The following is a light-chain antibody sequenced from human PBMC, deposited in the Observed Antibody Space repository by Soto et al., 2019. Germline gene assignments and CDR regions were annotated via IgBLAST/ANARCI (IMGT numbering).Light chain of an antibody. V-gene: IGLV2-23*02. CDR3: WSYAGNTIFV. J-gene: IGLJ2*01. Sequence: QSALTQPASVSGSPGQSITISCTGTSSDVGAYNFVSWYQHHPGRAPKLIIYEVTIRPSGVSNRFSGSKSGNTASLTISGLQAEDEAYYYCWSYAGNTIFVFGGGTKLTVL. CDR2: EVT. CDR1: SSDVGAYNF.